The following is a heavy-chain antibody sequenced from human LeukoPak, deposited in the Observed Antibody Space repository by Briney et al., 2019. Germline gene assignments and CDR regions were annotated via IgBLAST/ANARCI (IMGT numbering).Heavy chain of an antibody. D-gene: IGHD6-6*01. CDR1: GGSFSGYY. CDR3: AREVVAARLYYYYYYMDV. V-gene: IGHV4-34*01. CDR2: INHSGST. J-gene: IGHJ6*03. Sequence: SETLSLTCAVYGGSFSGYYWSWIRQPPGRGREWIGEINHSGSTNYNPSLKSRVTISVDTSKNQFSLKLSSVTAADTAVYYCAREVVAARLYYYYYYMDVWGKGTTVTVSS.